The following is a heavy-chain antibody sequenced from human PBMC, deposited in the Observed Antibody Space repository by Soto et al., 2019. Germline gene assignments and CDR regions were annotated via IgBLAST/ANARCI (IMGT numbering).Heavy chain of an antibody. CDR1: GFTFSAYW. J-gene: IGHJ4*02. CDR2: ISDDGSTA. Sequence: GGSLRLSCAVSGFTFSAYWMHWVRQVPGKGLTWVSRISDDGSTATYADSVKGRFVISRDNAKNSLYLEMNTLRVDDSGLYYCARRQRVSSTGTGAHWGRGTLVTVSS. V-gene: IGHV3-74*01. D-gene: IGHD1-1*01. CDR3: ARRQRVSSTGTGAH.